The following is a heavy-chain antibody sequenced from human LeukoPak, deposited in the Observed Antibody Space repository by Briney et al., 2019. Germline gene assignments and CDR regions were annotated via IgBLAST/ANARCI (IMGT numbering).Heavy chain of an antibody. J-gene: IGHJ4*02. CDR3: TTATSY. CDR2: IKSKTYGGTA. CDR1: GFTFSNAW. Sequence: GGSLRLSCAASGFTFSNAWMSWVRQAPGKGLEWVGRIKSKTYGGTADYPAPVKGRFTISRDDSENTVYLQMNSLKTEDTAVYYRTTATSYWGQGSLVTVSS. V-gene: IGHV3-15*01.